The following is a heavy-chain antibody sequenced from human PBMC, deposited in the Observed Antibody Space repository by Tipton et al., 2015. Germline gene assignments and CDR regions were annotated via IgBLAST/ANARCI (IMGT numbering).Heavy chain of an antibody. J-gene: IGHJ5*02. V-gene: IGHV4-39*01. CDR2: IFYSGRV. Sequence: TLSLTCTVSGHSLNGSDDFWAWIRQPPGKGLEWIASIFYSGRVYYNPSVESRVTISVDTSKNQVSLRLSSVTAADTAVYYCARILEWQTARFDPWGQGTLVTVSS. CDR3: ARILEWQTARFDP. CDR1: GHSLNGSDDF. D-gene: IGHD3-3*01.